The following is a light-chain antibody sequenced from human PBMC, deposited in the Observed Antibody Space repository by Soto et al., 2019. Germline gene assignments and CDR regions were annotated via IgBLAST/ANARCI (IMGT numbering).Light chain of an antibody. V-gene: IGLV1-40*01. CDR2: GNT. CDR3: SSYAGSSNV. CDR1: SSNIGAGYD. Sequence: SVLTQPPSVSGAPGHRVTISCTGSSSNIGAGYDVHWYQQLPGAAPKLLIYGNTNRPSGVSDRFSGSKSGTSASLAITGLRPEDEADYYCSSYAGSSNVFGTGTKVTVL. J-gene: IGLJ1*01.